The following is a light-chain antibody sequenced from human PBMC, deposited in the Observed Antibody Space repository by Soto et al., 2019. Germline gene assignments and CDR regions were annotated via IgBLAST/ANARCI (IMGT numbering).Light chain of an antibody. V-gene: IGLV2-14*03. J-gene: IGLJ2*01. CDR1: GSYNY. CDR3: STSSSTLVA. CDR2: DVS. Sequence: QSALTQPASVSGSPGQSITISCTGIGSYNYVSWYQQHPGKAPKVMIYDVSNRPSGVSNRFSGSKSGNTASLTISGLQADDEADYYCSTSSSTLVAFGGGTKLTVL.